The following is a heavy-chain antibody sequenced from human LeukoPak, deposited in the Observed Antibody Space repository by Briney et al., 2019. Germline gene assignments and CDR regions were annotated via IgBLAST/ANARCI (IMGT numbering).Heavy chain of an antibody. CDR1: GGSISSYY. V-gene: IGHV4-59*12. CDR3: ASETDYGSGSYPTPD. CDR2: IYYSGST. J-gene: IGHJ4*02. Sequence: SETLSLTCTVSGGSISSYYWSWIRQPPGKGLEWIGYIYYSGSTNYKPSLKSRVTISVDTSKNQFSLKLSSVTAADTAVYYCASETDYGSGSYPTPDWGQGTLVTVSS. D-gene: IGHD3-10*01.